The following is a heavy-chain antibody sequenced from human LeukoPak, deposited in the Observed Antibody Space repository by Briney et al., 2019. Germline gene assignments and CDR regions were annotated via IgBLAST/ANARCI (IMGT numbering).Heavy chain of an antibody. V-gene: IGHV3-20*04. CDR1: GFTFDDYG. Sequence: GGSLRLSCAASGFTFDDYGMSWVRQAPGKGLEWVSGINWNGGSTGYADSVKGRFTISRDNAKNSLYLQMNSLRAEDMALYYCARDDGDYYDSRKPLDYWGQGTLVTVSS. D-gene: IGHD3-22*01. J-gene: IGHJ4*02. CDR2: INWNGGST. CDR3: ARDDGDYYDSRKPLDY.